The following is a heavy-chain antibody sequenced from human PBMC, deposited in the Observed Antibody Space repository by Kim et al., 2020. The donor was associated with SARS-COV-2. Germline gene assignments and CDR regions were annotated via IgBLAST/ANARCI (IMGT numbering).Heavy chain of an antibody. CDR1: GFIVSSDF. D-gene: IGHD3-9*01. CDR2: IYGNGNT. V-gene: IGHV3-53*04. Sequence: GGSLRLSCAASGFIVSSDFMSWVRQTPGKGLEWVSVIYGNGNTFYTDSVKGRFTISRHNSTNMLYLQMNSLRAEDTSVYYCARWHYHIGRPAFDIWGQGTLVTVSS. CDR3: ARWHYHIGRPAFDI. J-gene: IGHJ3*02.